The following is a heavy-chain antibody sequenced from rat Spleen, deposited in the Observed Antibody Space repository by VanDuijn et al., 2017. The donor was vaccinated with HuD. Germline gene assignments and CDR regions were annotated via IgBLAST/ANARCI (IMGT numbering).Heavy chain of an antibody. D-gene: IGHD4-3*01. V-gene: IGHV5-7*01. J-gene: IGHJ4*01. CDR1: GFTFSNYD. CDR2: ISYDGSST. CDR3: ARIIRGRGYVMDA. Sequence: EVQLVESGGGLVQPGRSMKLSCAASGFTFSNYDMAWVRQAPKKGLEWVATISYDGSSTNYRDSVKGRFTISRDNAKSTLYLQMDSLRSEDTATYYCARIIRGRGYVMDAWGQGASVTVSS.